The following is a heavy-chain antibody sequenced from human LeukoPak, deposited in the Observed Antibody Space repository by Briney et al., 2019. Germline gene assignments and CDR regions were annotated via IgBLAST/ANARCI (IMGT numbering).Heavy chain of an antibody. CDR1: GGSISSYY. CDR3: ARLPLLAAAGRGPYYYYGMDV. D-gene: IGHD6-13*01. CDR2: IYYSGST. V-gene: IGHV4-59*08. J-gene: IGHJ6*02. Sequence: PSETLSLTCTVSGGSISSYYWSWIRQPPGKGLEWIGCIYYSGSTNYNPSLKSRVTISVDTSKNQFSLKLSSVTAADTAVYYCARLPLLAAAGRGPYYYYGMDVWGQGTTVTVSS.